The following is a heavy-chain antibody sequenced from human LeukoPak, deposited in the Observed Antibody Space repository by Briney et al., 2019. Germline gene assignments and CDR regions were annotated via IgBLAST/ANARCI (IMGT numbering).Heavy chain of an antibody. Sequence: GRSLRLSCAASGFTFSNYAMHWVRQAPGKGLEWVAVMSYEGSNTYYADSVKGRFTISRDNSKKTLYLQMNSLRAEDTAVYYCAKDGPGYYFDYWGQGTLVTVSS. CDR2: MSYEGSNT. D-gene: IGHD6-25*01. CDR3: AKDGPGYYFDY. V-gene: IGHV3-30-3*01. CDR1: GFTFSNYA. J-gene: IGHJ4*02.